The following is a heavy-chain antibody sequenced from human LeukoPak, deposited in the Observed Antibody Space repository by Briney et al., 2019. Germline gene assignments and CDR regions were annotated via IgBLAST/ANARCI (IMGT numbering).Heavy chain of an antibody. CDR2: INHSGST. CDR1: GGPFSGYY. V-gene: IGHV4-34*01. J-gene: IGHJ4*02. D-gene: IGHD6-19*01. Sequence: SETLSLTCAVYGGPFSGYYWSWIRQPPGKGLEWIGEINHSGSTNYNPSLKSRVTMSVDTSKNQFSLKLSSVTAADTAVYYCARLYSSGWYGQEYFDYWGQGTLVTVSS. CDR3: ARLYSSGWYGQEYFDY.